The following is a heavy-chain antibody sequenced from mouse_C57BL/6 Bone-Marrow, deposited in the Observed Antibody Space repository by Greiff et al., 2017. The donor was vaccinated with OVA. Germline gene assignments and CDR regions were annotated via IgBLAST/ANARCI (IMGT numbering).Heavy chain of an antibody. Sequence: VQLKESGPELVKPGASVKISCKASGYSFTGYYMNWVKQSPEKSLEWIGEINPSTGGTTYNQKFKAKATLTVDKSSSTAYMQLKSLTSEDSAVYYCARGTTVVATDWYFDVWGTGTTVTVSS. J-gene: IGHJ1*03. D-gene: IGHD1-1*01. CDR3: ARGTTVVATDWYFDV. V-gene: IGHV1-42*01. CDR2: INPSTGGT. CDR1: GYSFTGYY.